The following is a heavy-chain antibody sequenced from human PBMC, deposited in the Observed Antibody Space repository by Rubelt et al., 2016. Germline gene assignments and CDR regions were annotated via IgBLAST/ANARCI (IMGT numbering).Heavy chain of an antibody. J-gene: IGHJ4*02. Sequence: QLQLQESGPGLVKPSETLSLTCTVSGGSISSSSYYWGWIRQPPGKGLEWIGSIYYSGSTYYNPSLNGCVSLSVDTSKYPFFLKLSAVTAADTAVDYCAGDRGDSSRREKGYFDYWGQGTLVTVSS. CDR1: GGSISSSSYY. CDR2: IYYSGST. D-gene: IGHD6-13*01. CDR3: AGDRGDSSRREKGYFDY. V-gene: IGHV4-39*07.